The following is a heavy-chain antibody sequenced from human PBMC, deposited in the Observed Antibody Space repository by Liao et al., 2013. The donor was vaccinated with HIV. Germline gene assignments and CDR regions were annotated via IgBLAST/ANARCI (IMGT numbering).Heavy chain of an antibody. V-gene: IGHV4-39*07. CDR3: ARAQQGYYYESGRWFDP. CDR2: VYYSGTT. D-gene: IGHD3-10*01. CDR1: GGSISTSSGYY. J-gene: IGHJ5*02. Sequence: QVHLQESGPGLLKPSQTLSLTCTVSGGSISTSSGYYWGWIRQTPGKGLEWIGHVYYSGTTYYNPSLKSRITISVDTSKNQFSLKLNSVTSADTAVYYCARAQQGYYYESGRWFDPWGQGTLVTVSS.